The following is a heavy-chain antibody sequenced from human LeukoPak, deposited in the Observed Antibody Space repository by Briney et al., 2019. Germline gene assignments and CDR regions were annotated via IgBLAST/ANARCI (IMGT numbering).Heavy chain of an antibody. CDR2: IKQDGSEK. D-gene: IGHD6-19*01. CDR3: ARQYSSGWSVY. V-gene: IGHV3-7*01. CDR1: GFTFSSYW. J-gene: IGHJ4*02. Sequence: GGSLRLSCAASGFTFSSYWMSWVRQAPGKGLEWVANIKQDGSEKYYVVSVKGRFTISRDNDKNSLYLQMNSLRAEDTAVYYCARQYSSGWSVYWGQGTLVTVSS.